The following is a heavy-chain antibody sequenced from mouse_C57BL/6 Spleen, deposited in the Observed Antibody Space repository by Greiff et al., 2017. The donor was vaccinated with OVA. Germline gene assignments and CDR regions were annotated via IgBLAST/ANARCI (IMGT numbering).Heavy chain of an antibody. D-gene: IGHD1-1*01. CDR2: INPNNGGT. J-gene: IGHJ2*01. CDR3: ARRYYGSRYYFDY. CDR1: GYTFTDYN. Sequence: EVQRVESGPELVKPGASVKIPCKASGYTFTDYNMDWVKQSHGKSLEWIGDINPNNGGTIYNQKFKGKATLTVDKSSSTAYMELRSLTSEDTAVYYCARRYYGSRYYFDYWGQGTTLTVSS. V-gene: IGHV1-18*01.